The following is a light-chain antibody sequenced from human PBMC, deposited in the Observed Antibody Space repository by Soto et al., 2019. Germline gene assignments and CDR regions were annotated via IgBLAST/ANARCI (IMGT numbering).Light chain of an antibody. V-gene: IGKV4-1*01. CDR2: WAS. CDR1: QSSLYNVNNQNY. CDR3: QQYYSSPPWT. Sequence: DIVMTQSPDSLAVSLGERATINCKSSQSSLYNVNNQNYLAWYQQTSGQPPKLLIYWASTRESGVPDRFSGSGSGTDFTLTISSLQAEDVAVYYCQQYYSSPPWTFGQGTKVEIK. J-gene: IGKJ1*01.